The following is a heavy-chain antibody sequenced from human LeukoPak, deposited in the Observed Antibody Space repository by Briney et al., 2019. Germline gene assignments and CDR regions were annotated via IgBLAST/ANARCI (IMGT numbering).Heavy chain of an antibody. Sequence: GGSLRLSCAASGFTVNTYDMHWVRKAPGQGPEWIAYFGISGTIYYADSVRGRFTISRDNARNSLFLQMNSLRIDDTAIYYCAGYGFYPYWGQGTPVTVSS. D-gene: IGHD5/OR15-5a*01. CDR3: AGYGFYPY. J-gene: IGHJ4*02. CDR1: GFTVNTYD. CDR2: FGISGTI. V-gene: IGHV3-48*01.